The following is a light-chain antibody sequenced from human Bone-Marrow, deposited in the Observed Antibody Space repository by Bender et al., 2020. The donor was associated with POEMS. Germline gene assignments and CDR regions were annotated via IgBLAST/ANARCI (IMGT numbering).Light chain of an antibody. CDR2: EVT. V-gene: IGLV2-23*02. J-gene: IGLJ2*01. Sequence: HSALTQSASVSGSPGQSITISCTGTSSDVGSFNLVSWYQQLPGKAPKLMIYEVTKRPSGVSYRFSGSKSGNTASLTISGLQAEDEADYYCCSYAGSITHLLFGGGTKLTVL. CDR3: CSYAGSITHLL. CDR1: SSDVGSFNL.